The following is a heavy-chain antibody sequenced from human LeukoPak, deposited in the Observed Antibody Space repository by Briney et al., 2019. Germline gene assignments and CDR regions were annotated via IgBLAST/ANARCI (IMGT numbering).Heavy chain of an antibody. D-gene: IGHD3-22*01. CDR1: GFTFDDYA. V-gene: IGHV3-9*01. CDR2: ISWNSGSI. Sequence: PGRSLRLSCAASGFTFDDYAMHWVRQAPGKGLEWVSGISWNSGSIGYADSVKGRFTISRDNAKNSLYLQMNSLRAEDTALYYCAKAVTYYYDSSGYGYFDYWGQGTLVTVSS. J-gene: IGHJ4*02. CDR3: AKAVTYYYDSSGYGYFDY.